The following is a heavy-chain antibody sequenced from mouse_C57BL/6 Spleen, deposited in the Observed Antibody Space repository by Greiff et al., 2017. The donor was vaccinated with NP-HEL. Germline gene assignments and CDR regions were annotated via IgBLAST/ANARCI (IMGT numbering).Heavy chain of an antibody. Sequence: LVESGAELVKPGASVKISCKASGYAFSSYWMNWVKQRPGKGLEWIGQIYPGDGDTNYNGKFKGKATLTADKSSSTAYMQLSSLTSEDSAVYFCARWGYYDYDGYAMDYWGQGTSVTVSS. V-gene: IGHV1-80*01. J-gene: IGHJ4*01. CDR2: IYPGDGDT. D-gene: IGHD2-4*01. CDR1: GYAFSSYW. CDR3: ARWGYYDYDGYAMDY.